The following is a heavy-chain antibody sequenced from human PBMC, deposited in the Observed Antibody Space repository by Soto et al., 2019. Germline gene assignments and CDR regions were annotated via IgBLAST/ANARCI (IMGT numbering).Heavy chain of an antibody. Sequence: QVQVVESGGGVVQPGRSLRLSCAASGFSFSNYGMHWVRQAPGKGLEWVAVISYDGSNKYYADSVKGRFTISRDNSKNTLSLQMNSLRAEDTAVYYCAKGTGYCSSTTCRDYYYYYGLDVWGQVTTVTVSS. CDR2: ISYDGSNK. D-gene: IGHD2-2*01. J-gene: IGHJ6*02. CDR1: GFSFSNYG. V-gene: IGHV3-30*18. CDR3: AKGTGYCSSTTCRDYYYYYGLDV.